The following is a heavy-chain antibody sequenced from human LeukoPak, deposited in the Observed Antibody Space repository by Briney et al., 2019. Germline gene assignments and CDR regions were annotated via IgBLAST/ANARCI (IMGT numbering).Heavy chain of an antibody. CDR3: AREPDA. Sequence: SETLSLTCTVSGDSISGSNYHWGWIRQPPGMRLEWLGNVHRSGRAYYNESLRGRTTISVDTSKNQFSLRLASMTTADTAVYYCAREPDAWGQGILVTVSS. CDR2: VHRSGRA. J-gene: IGHJ5*02. V-gene: IGHV4-39*07. CDR1: GDSISGSNYH.